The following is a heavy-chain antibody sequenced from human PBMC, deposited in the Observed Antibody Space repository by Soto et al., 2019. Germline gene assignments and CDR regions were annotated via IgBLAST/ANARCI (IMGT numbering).Heavy chain of an antibody. Sequence: QVQLQESGPGLVKPSQTLSLTCTVSGGSISSGGYYWSWIRQHPGKGLEWIGYIYYSGSTYYNPSLKSRVTISVDTSKNQFSLKLSSVTAADTAVYYCARDSRLWGYGDYHNWFDPWGQGTLVTVSS. D-gene: IGHD4-17*01. CDR2: IYYSGST. J-gene: IGHJ5*02. CDR1: GGSISSGGYY. V-gene: IGHV4-31*03. CDR3: ARDSRLWGYGDYHNWFDP.